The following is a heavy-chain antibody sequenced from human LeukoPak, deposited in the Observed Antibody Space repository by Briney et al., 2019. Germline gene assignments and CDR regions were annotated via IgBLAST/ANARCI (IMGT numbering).Heavy chain of an antibody. D-gene: IGHD1-26*01. CDR3: ANVEWPLDY. Sequence: PGGSLRLSCAASGFTLSSYAMSWVRQAPGKGLEWVSAISGSASNTYYADSVKGRFTISRDNSRNTLYLQMNSLRAEDTAVYYCANVEWPLDYWGQGTLVTVSS. J-gene: IGHJ4*02. CDR1: GFTLSSYA. V-gene: IGHV3-23*01. CDR2: ISGSASNT.